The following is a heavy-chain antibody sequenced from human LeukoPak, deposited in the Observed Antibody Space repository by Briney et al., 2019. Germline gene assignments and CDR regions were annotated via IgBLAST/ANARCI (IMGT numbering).Heavy chain of an antibody. CDR1: GYTLTELS. Sequence: ASVKVSCKVSGYTLTELSMHCVRQAPGTRLEWMGGFDPEDGETIYAQKFQGRVTMTEETSTDTAYMALSSLRSQDTAVYYCATVQQGAQILSDYYFDYWGQGTLVTVSP. V-gene: IGHV1-24*01. D-gene: IGHD6-13*01. J-gene: IGHJ4*02. CDR3: ATVQQGAQILSDYYFDY. CDR2: FDPEDGET.